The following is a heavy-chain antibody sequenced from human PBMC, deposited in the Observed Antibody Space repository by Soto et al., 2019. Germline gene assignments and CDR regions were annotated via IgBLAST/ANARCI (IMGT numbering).Heavy chain of an antibody. Sequence: GASVKVSCKASGGTFSSYTISWVRQAPGQGLEWKGRIIPILGITNYAQKFQGRVTITADKSTSTAYMELSSLRSEDTAVYYCATVRTLIVATSFGMDVWGQGTTVTVSS. V-gene: IGHV1-69*02. J-gene: IGHJ6*02. CDR3: ATVRTLIVATSFGMDV. CDR2: IIPILGIT. D-gene: IGHD5-12*01. CDR1: GGTFSSYT.